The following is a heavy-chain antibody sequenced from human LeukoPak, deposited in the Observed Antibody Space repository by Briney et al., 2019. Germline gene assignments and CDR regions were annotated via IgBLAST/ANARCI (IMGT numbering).Heavy chain of an antibody. Sequence: ASVKVSCKASGYTFTGYYMHWVRQAPGQGLEWMGWINPNSGGTNYAQKFQGRVTMTRDTSISTAYMELSRLRSDDTAVYYCARDPEMAAITVGRWGQGTLVTVSS. D-gene: IGHD5-24*01. CDR3: ARDPEMAAITVGR. V-gene: IGHV1-2*02. CDR2: INPNSGGT. CDR1: GYTFTGYY. J-gene: IGHJ4*02.